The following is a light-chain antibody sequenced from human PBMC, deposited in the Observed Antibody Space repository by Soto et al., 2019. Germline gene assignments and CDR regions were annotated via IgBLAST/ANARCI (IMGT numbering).Light chain of an antibody. CDR2: EVS. CDR1: SSDVGGYKY. V-gene: IGLV2-8*01. Sequence: QSVLTQPPSASGSPGQSVTISCTGTSSDVGGYKYVSWYQHHPGKAPKLMIYEVSKRPSGVPDRFSGSKSGNTASLTVSGLQAEDEADYYCSSYAGSNSVVFGGGTQLTVL. J-gene: IGLJ2*01. CDR3: SSYAGSNSVV.